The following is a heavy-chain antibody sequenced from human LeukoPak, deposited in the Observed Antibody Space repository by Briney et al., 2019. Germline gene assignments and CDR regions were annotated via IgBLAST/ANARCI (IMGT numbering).Heavy chain of an antibody. CDR3: VVDTTLAFYFDY. CDR1: GFTFSSYA. V-gene: IGHV3-23*01. CDR2: VSGSGGST. Sequence: GGSLRLSCAASGFTFSSYAMGWVRQAPGEGLEWVSTVSGSGGSTYYADSVKGRFTISRNNSKNTVYLQMNSLRAEDTAVYYCVVDTTLAFYFDYWGQGTLVTVSS. J-gene: IGHJ4*02. D-gene: IGHD5-18*01.